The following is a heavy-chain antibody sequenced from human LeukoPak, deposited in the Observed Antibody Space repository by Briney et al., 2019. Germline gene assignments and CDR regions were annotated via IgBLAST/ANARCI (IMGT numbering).Heavy chain of an antibody. D-gene: IGHD1-7*01. J-gene: IGHJ4*02. Sequence: SETLSLTCAVYGGSFSGYYWSWSRQPPGKGLEWIGEINHSGSTNYNPSLKSRVTISVDTSKNQFSLKLSSVTAADTAVYYCARGSWYNWNYGLDYWGQGTLVTVSS. CDR1: GGSFSGYY. CDR3: ARGSWYNWNYGLDY. CDR2: INHSGST. V-gene: IGHV4-34*01.